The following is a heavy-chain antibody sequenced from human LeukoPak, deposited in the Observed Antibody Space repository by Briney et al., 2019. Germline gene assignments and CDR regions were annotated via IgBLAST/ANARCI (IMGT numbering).Heavy chain of an antibody. CDR2: IYHSGSA. Sequence: PSETLSLTCTVSGYSITSGYNWARIRQPPGKVLEWIGCIYHSGSAYYNPSLKSRVTISVDTSKNQFSLKLSSVTAADTAVYYCVRYCSSTTCYTRAVDYWGQGTLVTVSS. J-gene: IGHJ4*02. CDR3: VRYCSSTTCYTRAVDY. V-gene: IGHV4-38-2*02. CDR1: GYSITSGYN. D-gene: IGHD2-2*02.